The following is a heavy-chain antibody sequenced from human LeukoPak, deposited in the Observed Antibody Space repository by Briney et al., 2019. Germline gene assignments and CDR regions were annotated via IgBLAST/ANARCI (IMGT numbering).Heavy chain of an antibody. D-gene: IGHD1-1*01. CDR2: ISGSGDDT. Sequence: GGSLRLSCAASGFTFSSYGMSWVRQAPGKGLEWLSYISGSGDDTNYADSVRGRFTISRDNAKNSLYLQMNSLRVEDTAVYYCARDPRTVRIWGQGTLVTVSS. CDR1: GFTFSSYG. CDR3: ARDPRTVRI. J-gene: IGHJ4*02. V-gene: IGHV3-21*05.